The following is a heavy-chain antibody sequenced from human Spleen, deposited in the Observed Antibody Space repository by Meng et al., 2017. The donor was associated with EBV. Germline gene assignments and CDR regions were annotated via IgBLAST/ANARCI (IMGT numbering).Heavy chain of an antibody. CDR2: INPNSGGT. Sequence: QAQLVQSGAEVKKPXXSVKVXCKASGYTFTGYYMHWVRQAPGQGLEWMGRINPNSGGTNYAQKFQGRVTMTRDTSISTAYMELSRLRSDDTAVYYCARVIHRTYYYDSSGYGPDFDYGGQGTLVTVSS. CDR1: GYTFTGYY. D-gene: IGHD3-22*01. V-gene: IGHV1-2*06. CDR3: ARVIHRTYYYDSSGYGPDFDY. J-gene: IGHJ4*02.